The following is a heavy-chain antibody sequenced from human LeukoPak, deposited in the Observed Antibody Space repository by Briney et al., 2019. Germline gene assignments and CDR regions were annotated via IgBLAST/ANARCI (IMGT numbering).Heavy chain of an antibody. J-gene: IGHJ3*02. CDR1: GFTFSTYS. Sequence: GGPLRLSCAASGFTFSTYSMNWVRQAPGKGLEWVSYISSSSTTIYYADSVKGRFTISRDKAKNSLYLQMSSLRDEDTAVYYCAREYSSSSGRAFDIWGQGTMVTVSS. CDR2: ISSSSTTI. D-gene: IGHD6-6*01. CDR3: AREYSSSSGRAFDI. V-gene: IGHV3-48*02.